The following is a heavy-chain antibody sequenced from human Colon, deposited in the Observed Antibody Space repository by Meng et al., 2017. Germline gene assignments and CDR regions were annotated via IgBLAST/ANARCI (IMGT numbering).Heavy chain of an antibody. Sequence: EVQLVESGGGLVKPGGSLRLSCAASGFTFSSHRMNWVRQAPGKGLEWVSTISSGSNFMYYADSLKGRFTISRDNAKNSLYLQIDSLRAEDTAVYYCARDIPGRLFDNWGQGTLVTVSS. D-gene: IGHD6-6*01. CDR1: GFTFSSHR. CDR2: ISSGSNFM. CDR3: ARDIPGRLFDN. J-gene: IGHJ4*02. V-gene: IGHV3-21*01.